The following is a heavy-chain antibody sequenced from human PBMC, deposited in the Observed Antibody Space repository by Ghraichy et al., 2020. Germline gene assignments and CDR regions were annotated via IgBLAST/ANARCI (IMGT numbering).Heavy chain of an antibody. CDR2: ITAVSSKT. D-gene: IGHD2-21*01. Sequence: GGSLRLSCVASGFRFDDYAMHWVRHFPGKGLEWVSFITAVSSKTYYSAAVRGRFTISRDNNNKSLYLQMSSLRREDSALYYCAKAWEVSYSSFYFDGMDIWGQGTTVTVSS. CDR1: GFRFDDYA. J-gene: IGHJ6*02. V-gene: IGHV3-43*02. CDR3: AKAWEVSYSSFYFDGMDI.